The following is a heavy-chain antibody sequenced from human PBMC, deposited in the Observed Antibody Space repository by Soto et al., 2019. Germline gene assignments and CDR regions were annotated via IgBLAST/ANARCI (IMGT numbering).Heavy chain of an antibody. CDR3: ARCVGGSMYDNSGKYDS. CDR2: VAYDGSKT. J-gene: IGHJ5*01. CDR1: GFTFSSNG. Sequence: QVQLVESGGRVVQPGRSLRLTCAASGFTFSSNGMHWVRQAPGKGLEWVALVAYDGSKTYYGDSVRGRFTISRDNSENTLYLQMNSLRAEDTAVYYCARCVGGSMYDNSGKYDSWGQGTLVTVSS. D-gene: IGHD3-22*01. V-gene: IGHV3-30*03.